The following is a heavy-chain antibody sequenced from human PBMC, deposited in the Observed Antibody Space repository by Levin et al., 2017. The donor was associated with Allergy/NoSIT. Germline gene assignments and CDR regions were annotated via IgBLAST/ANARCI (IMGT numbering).Heavy chain of an antibody. CDR2: IRSKAYGGTT. CDR1: GFTFGDYA. CDR3: TRDQVRSGWDYYYYGMDV. V-gene: IGHV3-49*03. D-gene: IGHD6-19*01. J-gene: IGHJ6*02. Sequence: PGGSLRLSCTASGFTFGDYAMSWFRQAPGKGLEWVGFIRSKAYGGTTEYAASVKGRFTISRDDSKSIAYLQMNSLKTEDTAVYYCTRDQVRSGWDYYYYGMDVWGQGTTVTVSS.